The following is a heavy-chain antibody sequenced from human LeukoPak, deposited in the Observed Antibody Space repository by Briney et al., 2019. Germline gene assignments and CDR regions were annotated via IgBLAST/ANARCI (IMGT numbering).Heavy chain of an antibody. J-gene: IGHJ4*02. V-gene: IGHV4-38-2*02. CDR3: ARGGCGYSYGYCLDY. Sequence: SETLSLTCTVSGYSISGGYYWGWIRQPPGKGLEWIGSIYHSGVTDYNPSLKSRVTISVDTSKNQFSLKLSSVTAADTAVYYCARGGCGYSYGYCLDYWGQGTLVTVSS. D-gene: IGHD5-18*01. CDR1: GYSISGGYY. CDR2: IYHSGVT.